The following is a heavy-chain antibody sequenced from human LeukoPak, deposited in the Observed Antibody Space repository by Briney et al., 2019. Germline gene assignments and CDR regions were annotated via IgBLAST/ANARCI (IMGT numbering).Heavy chain of an antibody. V-gene: IGHV4-59*01. CDR2: IYYSGST. CDR1: GGSISSYY. Sequence: SETLSLTCTVSGGSISSYYWSWIRQPPGKGLEWIGYIYYSGSTNYNPSLKSRVTISVDTSKNQFSLKLSSVTAADTAVYYCARGSPVGATSHWFDPWGQGTLVTVSS. J-gene: IGHJ5*02. D-gene: IGHD1-26*01. CDR3: ARGSPVGATSHWFDP.